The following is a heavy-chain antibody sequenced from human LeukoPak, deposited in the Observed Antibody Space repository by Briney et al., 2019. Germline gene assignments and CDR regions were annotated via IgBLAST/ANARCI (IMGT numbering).Heavy chain of an antibody. CDR3: AREGLDP. J-gene: IGHJ5*02. Sequence: QPGGSLRLSCAASGFTFSSYWMHWVRQAPGKGLVWVSSINSAGSSTSYAVSVKCRFTSSRDNAKNTLYLQLSSLRAEDTAVYYCAREGLDPWGQGTLVTVSS. CDR2: INSAGSST. V-gene: IGHV3-74*01. CDR1: GFTFSSYW.